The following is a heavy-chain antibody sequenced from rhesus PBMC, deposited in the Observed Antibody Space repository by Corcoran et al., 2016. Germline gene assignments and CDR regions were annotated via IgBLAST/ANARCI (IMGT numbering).Heavy chain of an antibody. CDR1: VFTFSSYG. CDR3: TRGGNSHFDY. V-gene: IGHV3S16*01. CDR2: MSSASSYI. D-gene: IGHD1-44*01. J-gene: IGHJ4*01. Sequence: EVQLVESGGCLVQPGGSLRLSCSYSVFTFSSYGMSWVRQAPGKGLEWVSSMSSASSYIYYADSVKGRFTISRDNAKNSLSLQMNSLRAEDTAVYYCTRGGNSHFDYWGQGVLVTVSS.